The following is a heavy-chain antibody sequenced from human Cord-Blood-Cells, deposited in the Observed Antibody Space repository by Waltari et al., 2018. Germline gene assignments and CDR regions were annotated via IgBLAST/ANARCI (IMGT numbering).Heavy chain of an antibody. J-gene: IGHJ3*02. V-gene: IGHV4-30-2*01. CDR3: ARGQALIGDAFDI. Sequence: QLQLQESGSGLVKASQTLSLPCAVPGGSISSGGYSWTWIRQPPGKGLEWIGYISHSGSTYYNPSLKSRVTISVDRSKNQFSLKLSSVTAADTAVYYCARGQALIGDAFDIWGQGTMVTVSS. CDR2: ISHSGST. D-gene: IGHD2-8*01. CDR1: GGSISSGGYS.